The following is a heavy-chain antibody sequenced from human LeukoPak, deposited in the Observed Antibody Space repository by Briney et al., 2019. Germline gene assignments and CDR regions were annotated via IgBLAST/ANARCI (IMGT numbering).Heavy chain of an antibody. CDR1: GFTFSDYY. CDR3: ARESMIMYYYDSSGYYNN. CDR2: ISSSGSTI. J-gene: IGHJ4*02. D-gene: IGHD3-22*01. V-gene: IGHV3-11*01. Sequence: GGSLRLSCAASGFTFSDYYMSWIRQAPGKGLEWVSYISSSGSTIYYADSVKGRFTISRDNAKNSLYLQMNSLRAEDTAVYYCARESMIMYYYDSSGYYNNWGQGTLVTVSS.